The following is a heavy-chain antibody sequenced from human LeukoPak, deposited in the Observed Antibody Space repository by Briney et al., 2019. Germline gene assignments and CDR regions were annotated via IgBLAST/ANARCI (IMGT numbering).Heavy chain of an antibody. D-gene: IGHD1-26*01. CDR1: GYTFTGYY. CDR2: INPNSGGT. Sequence: HRASVKVSCKASGYTFTGYYMHWVRQAPGQGLEWMGWINPNSGGTNYAQKFQGWVTMTRDTSISTAYMELSRLRSDDTAVYYCARSPRGIVGARHFDYWGQGTLVTVSS. V-gene: IGHV1-2*04. CDR3: ARSPRGIVGARHFDY. J-gene: IGHJ4*02.